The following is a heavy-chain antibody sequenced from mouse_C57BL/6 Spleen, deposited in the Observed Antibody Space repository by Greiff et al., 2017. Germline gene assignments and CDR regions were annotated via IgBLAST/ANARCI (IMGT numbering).Heavy chain of an antibody. CDR1: GFNIKDSY. V-gene: IGHV14-2*01. CDR3: ARYDYDGYYYAMDY. D-gene: IGHD2-4*01. J-gene: IGHJ4*01. CDR2: IDPEDGET. Sequence: VQLQQSGAELVKPGASVKLSCTASGFNIKDSYMHWVKQRTEQGLEWIGRIDPEDGETKSAPKFQGKATITADTSSNTAYLQLSSLTSEDTAVYDCARYDYDGYYYAMDYWGQGTSVTVSS.